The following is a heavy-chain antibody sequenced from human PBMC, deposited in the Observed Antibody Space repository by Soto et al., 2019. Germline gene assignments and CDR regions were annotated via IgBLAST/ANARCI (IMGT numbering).Heavy chain of an antibody. CDR2: ISVSGGST. CDR1: GFTFSSYG. J-gene: IGHJ6*02. D-gene: IGHD6-19*01. Sequence: GGSLRLSCAASGFTFSSYGMHWVRQAPGKGLEWVAAISVSGGSTYYADSVKGRFTISRDNSKNTLYLQMNSLRAEDTAVYYCAKPEYREQWLDRTNYYYYGMDVWGQGTTVTVS. CDR3: AKPEYREQWLDRTNYYYYGMDV. V-gene: IGHV3-23*01.